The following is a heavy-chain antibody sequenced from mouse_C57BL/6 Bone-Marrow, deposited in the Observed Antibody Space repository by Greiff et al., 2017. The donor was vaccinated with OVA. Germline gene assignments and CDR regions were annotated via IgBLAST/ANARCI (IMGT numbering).Heavy chain of an antibody. D-gene: IGHD2-4*01. CDR2: IDPENGDT. CDR1: GFNIKDDY. V-gene: IGHV14-4*01. Sequence: EVMLVESGAELVRPGASVKLSCTASGFNIKDDYMHWVKQRPEQGLEWIGWIDPENGDTEYASKFQGKATITADTSSNTAYLQLSSLTSEDTAVYYCTTSTFSYYDEDYWGQGTTLTVSS. J-gene: IGHJ2*01. CDR3: TTSTFSYYDEDY.